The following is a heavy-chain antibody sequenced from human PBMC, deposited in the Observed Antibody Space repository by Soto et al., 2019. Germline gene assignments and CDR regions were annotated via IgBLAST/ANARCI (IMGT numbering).Heavy chain of an antibody. CDR2: INPFNGDT. V-gene: IGHV1-3*01. CDR1: RYTFTNHF. Sequence: GSVNDSFQTSRYTFTNHFIHWARQAPGQRPMWMGFINPFNGDTKYPQNFRDRLTYGRDTSASSDYMELTRLRSDDTHVYYCAKDSNNNVWGLWTWGQGTLVTVSS. J-gene: IGHJ5*02. CDR3: AKDSNNNVWGLWT. D-gene: IGHD2-21*01.